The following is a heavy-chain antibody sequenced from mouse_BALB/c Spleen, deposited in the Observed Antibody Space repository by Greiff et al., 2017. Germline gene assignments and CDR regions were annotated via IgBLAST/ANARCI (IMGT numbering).Heavy chain of an antibody. CDR1: DYTFTSYW. CDR3: ARRGLSYAMDY. D-gene: IGHD2-2*01. CDR2: INPSNGRT. Sequence: QVQLKQPGAELVKPGASVKLSCKASDYTFTSYWMHWVKQRPGQGLEWIGEINPSNGRTNYNEKFKSKATLTVDKSSSTAYMQLSSLTSEDSAVYYCARRGLSYAMDYWGQGTSVTVSS. J-gene: IGHJ4*01. V-gene: IGHV1S81*02.